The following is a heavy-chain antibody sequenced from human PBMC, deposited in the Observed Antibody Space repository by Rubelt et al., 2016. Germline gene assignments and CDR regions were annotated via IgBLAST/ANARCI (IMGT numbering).Heavy chain of an antibody. CDR3: ARPPGLRNAYWYFDL. J-gene: IGHJ2*01. CDR1: GGSFSGYY. V-gene: IGHV4-34*01. D-gene: IGHD4-17*01. CDR2: INHSGST. Sequence: QVQLQQWGAGLLKPSETLSLTCDVYGGSFSGYYWSWIRQPPGKGLEWIGEINHSGSTNYNPSLKRRVNISIDTSKNQFSLKLTPVTAADTVLDDWARPPGLRNAYWYFDLWGRGTLVTVSS.